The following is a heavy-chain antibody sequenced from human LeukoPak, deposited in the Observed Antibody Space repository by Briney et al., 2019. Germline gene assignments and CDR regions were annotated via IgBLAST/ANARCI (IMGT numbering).Heavy chain of an antibody. J-gene: IGHJ4*02. CDR3: ARNVTVLVLTKADSQYYFAY. D-gene: IGHD2-8*01. CDR2: IYYSGST. CDR1: GGSISGSTYY. Sequence: SETLSLTCTVSGGSISGSTYYWGWIRQPPGKGLEWIGNIYYSGSTFYNPSLKSRVTISVDTSKNHFSLSLSSVTAADTAVYYCARNVTVLVLTKADSQYYFAYWSQGTLVTVLS. V-gene: IGHV4-39*02.